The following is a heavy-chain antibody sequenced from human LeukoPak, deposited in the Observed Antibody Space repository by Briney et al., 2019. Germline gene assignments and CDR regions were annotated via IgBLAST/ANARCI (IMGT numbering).Heavy chain of an antibody. CDR2: LNADGSAP. CDR1: GFTFSSYW. Sequence: GGSLRLSCAAPGFTFSSYWMHWVRQAPGKRLVWVSRLNADGSAPSYADSVKGRFTISRDNPKNTLYLQMNSLRAEDTAVYYCARDGRSSGCPVVYWGQGTLVTVSS. J-gene: IGHJ4*02. D-gene: IGHD3-22*01. V-gene: IGHV3-74*01. CDR3: ARDGRSSGCPVVY.